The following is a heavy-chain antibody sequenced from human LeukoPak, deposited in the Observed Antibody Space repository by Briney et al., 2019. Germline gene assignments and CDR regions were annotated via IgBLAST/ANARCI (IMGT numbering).Heavy chain of an antibody. V-gene: IGHV4-59*08. Sequence: SETLSLTCTVSGGSISSYYWSWIRQPPGKGLEWIGYIYYSGSTNYNPSLKSRVTISVDTSKNQFSLKLSSVTAADTALYYCASNKGPRSYYYDSSGYYFQHWGQGTLVTVSS. D-gene: IGHD3-22*01. CDR2: IYYSGST. CDR3: ASNKGPRSYYYDSSGYYFQH. CDR1: GGSISSYY. J-gene: IGHJ1*01.